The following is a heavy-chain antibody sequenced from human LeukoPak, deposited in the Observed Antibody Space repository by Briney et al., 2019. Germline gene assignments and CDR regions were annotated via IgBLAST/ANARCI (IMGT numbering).Heavy chain of an antibody. Sequence: GGSLRLSCAASGFTFSNYWMQWVRQAPGKRLEGVANINRDGSAKYYVDSVEGRFTISKDSAKNSLYLQMNSLTVDDTAVYYCTRGDPDFWGQGTLVTVSS. CDR3: TRGDPDF. D-gene: IGHD3-3*01. CDR1: GFTFSNYW. V-gene: IGHV3-7*01. CDR2: INRDGSAK. J-gene: IGHJ4*02.